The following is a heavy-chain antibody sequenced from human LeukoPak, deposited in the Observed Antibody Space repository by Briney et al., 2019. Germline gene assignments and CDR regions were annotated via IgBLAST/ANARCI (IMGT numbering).Heavy chain of an antibody. CDR1: GYTFTGYY. V-gene: IGHV1-2*02. CDR3: ARGPLWFGVMDV. J-gene: IGHJ6*03. D-gene: IGHD3-10*01. Sequence: ASVKVSSKASGYTFTGYYMHWVRQTPGQGLEWMGWINPNSGGTNYAQKFQGRVTMTRDTSISTAYMELSRLRSDDTAVYYCARGPLWFGVMDVWGKGTTVTVSS. CDR2: INPNSGGT.